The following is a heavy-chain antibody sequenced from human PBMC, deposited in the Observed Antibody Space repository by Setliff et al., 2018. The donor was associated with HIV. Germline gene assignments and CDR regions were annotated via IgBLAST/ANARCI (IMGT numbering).Heavy chain of an antibody. CDR2: ISYTGST. CDR3: ARRIDDSGSFPDKNWFDT. J-gene: IGHJ5*02. Sequence: SETLSLTCTVPGGSINRSNYYWGWIRQPPGKGLEWIGTISYTGSTYYDPSPKSRVTISLDTSKNQFFLKLSSVTAPDTAIYYCARRIDDSGSFPDKNWFDTWGQGSLVTV. V-gene: IGHV4-39*01. CDR1: GGSINRSNYY. D-gene: IGHD3-10*01.